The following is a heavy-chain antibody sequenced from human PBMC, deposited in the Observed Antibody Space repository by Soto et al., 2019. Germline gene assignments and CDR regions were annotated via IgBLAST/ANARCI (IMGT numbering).Heavy chain of an antibody. CDR1: GFTFRTFG. CDR3: AKDYDDTGFAH. CDR2: ISNDAKND. V-gene: IGHV3-30*18. D-gene: IGHD3-3*01. J-gene: IGHJ4*02. Sequence: VGSLRLSCAASGFTFRTFGMHWVRQAPGMGLEWVASISNDAKNDYYTDSVRGRFTISRDNSRDALYLEMSSLRVEDTARYYCAKDYDDTGFAHWGQGILVTVSS.